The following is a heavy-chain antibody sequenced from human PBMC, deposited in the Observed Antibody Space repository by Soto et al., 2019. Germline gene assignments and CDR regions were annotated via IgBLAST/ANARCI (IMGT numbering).Heavy chain of an antibody. CDR1: GFTFSSYA. Sequence: QVQLVESGGGVVQPGRSLRLSCAASGFTFSSYAMHWVRQAPGKGLEWVAVISYDGSNKYYADSVKGRFTISRDNSKNPLYQQMNRLRAEDTAVYYCARDRGYYDSSGYYPPSTYGMDVWGQGTTVTVSS. V-gene: IGHV3-30-3*01. J-gene: IGHJ6*02. CDR2: ISYDGSNK. D-gene: IGHD3-22*01. CDR3: ARDRGYYDSSGYYPPSTYGMDV.